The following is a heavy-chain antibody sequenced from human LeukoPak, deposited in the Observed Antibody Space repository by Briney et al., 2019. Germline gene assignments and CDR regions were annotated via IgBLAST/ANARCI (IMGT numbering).Heavy chain of an antibody. Sequence: GGSLRLSCAASGFTFDDYAMHWVRQAPGKGLEWVSLISWDGGSTYYADSVKGRFTISRDNSKNSLYLQMTSLRAEDTALYYCAKESYCSSTSCYRGDHYYYYYMDVWEKGPRSPSP. CDR2: ISWDGGST. CDR3: AKESYCSSTSCYRGDHYYYYYMDV. V-gene: IGHV3-43D*03. J-gene: IGHJ6*03. D-gene: IGHD2-2*02. CDR1: GFTFDDYA.